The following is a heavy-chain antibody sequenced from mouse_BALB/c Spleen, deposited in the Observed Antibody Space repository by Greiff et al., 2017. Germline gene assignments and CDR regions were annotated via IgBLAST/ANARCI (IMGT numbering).Heavy chain of an antibody. Sequence: EVQVVESGPSLVKPSQTLSLTCSVTGDSITSGYWNWIRKFPGNKLEYMGYISYSGSTYYNPSLKSRISITRDTSKNQYYLQLNSVTTEDTATYYCARCYYGNPAWFAYWGQGTLVTVSA. CDR2: ISYSGST. CDR1: GDSITSGY. D-gene: IGHD2-1*01. J-gene: IGHJ3*01. CDR3: ARCYYGNPAWFAY. V-gene: IGHV3-8*02.